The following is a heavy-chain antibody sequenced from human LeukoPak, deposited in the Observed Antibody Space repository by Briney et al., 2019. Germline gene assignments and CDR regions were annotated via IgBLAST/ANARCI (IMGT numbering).Heavy chain of an antibody. CDR1: GGSINTYY. J-gene: IGHJ6*02. Sequence: SETLSLTCTVSGGSINTYYWSWIRQPPGKGLEWIAYIFKSGTANYNPSLKSRVIISVYTSKNQFSLKLTSVTAADTAVYYCARGNVSLWFGELQNYYGMDVWGQGTTVTVSS. D-gene: IGHD3-10*01. CDR2: IFKSGTA. V-gene: IGHV4-59*01. CDR3: ARGNVSLWFGELQNYYGMDV.